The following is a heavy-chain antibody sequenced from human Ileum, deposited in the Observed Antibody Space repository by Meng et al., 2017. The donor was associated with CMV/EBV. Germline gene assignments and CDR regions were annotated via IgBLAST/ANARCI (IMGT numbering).Heavy chain of an antibody. CDR1: GASLNWDK. D-gene: IGHD1-14*01. V-gene: IGHV4-61*02. CDR3: ATYIPGRSGVVY. CDR2: IDTDGST. J-gene: IGHJ4*01. Sequence: LPQGPCPGLGSPSTTLLLPPTGPGASLNWDKFRGRGIREPAGKGLGWICRIDTDGSTYHNPFLNSRVTVSTDTSKNHYSLKLSSVTAADTAVYYCATYIPGRSGVVYWRHGTLVTVSS.